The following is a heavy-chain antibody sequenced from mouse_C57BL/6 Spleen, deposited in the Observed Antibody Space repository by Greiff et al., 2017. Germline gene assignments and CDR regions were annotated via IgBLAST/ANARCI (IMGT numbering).Heavy chain of an antibody. V-gene: IGHV1-20*01. CDR3: SRRPYYGNFFDY. D-gene: IGHD2-10*01. CDR1: GYSFTGYF. Sequence: EVQLQQSGPELVKPGDSVKISCKASGYSFTGYFMNWVMQSHGKSLEWIGRINPYNGDTFYNQKFKGKATLTVDKSSSTAHMELRSLTSEDSAVYYGSRRPYYGNFFDYWGQGTTLTVSS. CDR2: INPYNGDT. J-gene: IGHJ2*01.